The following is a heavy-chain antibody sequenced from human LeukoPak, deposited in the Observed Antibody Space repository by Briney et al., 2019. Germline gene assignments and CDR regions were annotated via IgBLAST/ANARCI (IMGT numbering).Heavy chain of an antibody. CDR1: GGTFSSYA. CDR2: IIPIFGTA. J-gene: IGHJ4*02. V-gene: IGHV1-69*05. Sequence: GASVRVSCKASGGTFSSYAISWVRQAPGQGLEWMGGIIPIFGTANYAQKFQGRVTITTDESTSTAYMELSSLRSEDTAVYYCARLGSHYGSGFDWGQGTLVTVSS. D-gene: IGHD3-10*01. CDR3: ARLGSHYGSGFD.